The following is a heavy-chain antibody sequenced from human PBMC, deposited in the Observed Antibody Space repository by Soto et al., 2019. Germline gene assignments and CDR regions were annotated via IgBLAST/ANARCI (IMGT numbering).Heavy chain of an antibody. CDR1: GFTFSSYW. CDR2: INSDGSST. J-gene: IGHJ4*02. D-gene: IGHD3-10*02. Sequence: GGSLRLSCAASGFTFSSYWMHWVRQAPGKGLVWVSRINSDGSSTNYSDSVKGRFTISGDNARNSLYLQMDSLRVEDTALYYCARGQQLYVHWGQGTLVTVSS. CDR3: ARGQQLYVH. V-gene: IGHV3-74*01.